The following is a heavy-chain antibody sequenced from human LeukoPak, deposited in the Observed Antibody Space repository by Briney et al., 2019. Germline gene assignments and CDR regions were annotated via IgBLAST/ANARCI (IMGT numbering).Heavy chain of an antibody. V-gene: IGHV4-39*07. CDR1: GGSISSSSHY. CDR3: ARGSPYCSSTSCYPNYFDY. J-gene: IGHJ4*02. Sequence: SETLSLTCTVSGGSISSSSHYWGWIRQPPGKGLEWIGTIYYSGSTYYNPSLKSRVTISVDTSKNQFSVKLSSVTAADTAVYYCARGSPYCSSTSCYPNYFDYWGQGTLVTVSS. D-gene: IGHD2-2*01. CDR2: IYYSGST.